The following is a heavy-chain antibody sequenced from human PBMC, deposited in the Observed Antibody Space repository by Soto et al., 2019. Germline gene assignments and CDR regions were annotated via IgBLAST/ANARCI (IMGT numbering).Heavy chain of an antibody. CDR2: IFSNGEK. Sequence: QVTLKESGPVVVKPTETLTLTCTVSGFSLSNARMGVSWIRQPPGKALEWLAHIFSNGEKFYSTSLKSRLTISKDTPKSQVVLTMTNMDPVDTATYYCVRITFGSGGGYFDFWGQGTLVTVSS. J-gene: IGHJ4*02. D-gene: IGHD3-10*01. V-gene: IGHV2-26*01. CDR1: GFSLSNARMG. CDR3: VRITFGSGGGYFDF.